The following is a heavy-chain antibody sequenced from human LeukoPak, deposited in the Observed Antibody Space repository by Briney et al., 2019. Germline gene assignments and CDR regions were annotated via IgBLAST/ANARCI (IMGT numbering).Heavy chain of an antibody. CDR1: GGSISSSNW. CDR3: ASASHDRGYSYGRPLVYYYMDV. Sequence: SETLSLTCAVSGGSISSSNWWSWVRQPPGKGLEWVGEIYHSGSTNYNPSLKRRGTISVDKSKNQFSLKLSSVTAADTAVYYCASASHDRGYSYGRPLVYYYMDVWGKGTTVTVSS. J-gene: IGHJ6*03. V-gene: IGHV4-4*02. D-gene: IGHD5-18*01. CDR2: IYHSGST.